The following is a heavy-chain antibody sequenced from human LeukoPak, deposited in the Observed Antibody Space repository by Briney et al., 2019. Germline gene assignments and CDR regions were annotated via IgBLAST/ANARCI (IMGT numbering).Heavy chain of an antibody. D-gene: IGHD3-10*01. V-gene: IGHV3-23*01. CDR1: GFTVSSYG. CDR3: AKAAKYYYGSQTYYYFDY. J-gene: IGHJ4*02. Sequence: GGSPRLSCVVSGFTVSSYGVTWVRQAPGKGLEWVSGISNSGNTYYTDSVKGRFTLSSDNSKNTLYLEMNSLRTEDTAVYYCAKAAKYYYGSQTYYYFDYWGQGILVTVSS. CDR2: ISNSGNT.